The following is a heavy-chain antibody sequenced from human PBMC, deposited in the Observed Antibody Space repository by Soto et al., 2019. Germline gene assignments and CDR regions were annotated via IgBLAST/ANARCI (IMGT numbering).Heavy chain of an antibody. J-gene: IGHJ5*02. Sequence: QVQLVQSGAEVKKPGSSVKVSCKASGGTLSSYAISWVRQAPGQGLEWMGGIIPIFGTANYAQKFQGRVTITADESTSTAYMELSSLRSEDTAVYYCARDRDCSGGSCYYPAGWFDPWGQGTLVTVSS. CDR3: ARDRDCSGGSCYYPAGWFDP. CDR2: IIPIFGTA. CDR1: GGTLSSYA. V-gene: IGHV1-69*01. D-gene: IGHD2-15*01.